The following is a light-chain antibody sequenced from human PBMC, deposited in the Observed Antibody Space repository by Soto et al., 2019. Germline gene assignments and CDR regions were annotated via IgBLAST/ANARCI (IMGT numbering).Light chain of an antibody. Sequence: QSARTQPASVSGSPGQSITISCTGTSSDVGSYSLVSWYQQHPGKAPKLMIYEVRRRPSGVSNRFSGSTSGNPASLTISGLQAEDEADYYCCSYAGSISFVVLGGGTKVTVL. J-gene: IGLJ2*01. CDR1: SSDVGSYSL. CDR2: EVR. CDR3: CSYAGSISFVV. V-gene: IGLV2-23*02.